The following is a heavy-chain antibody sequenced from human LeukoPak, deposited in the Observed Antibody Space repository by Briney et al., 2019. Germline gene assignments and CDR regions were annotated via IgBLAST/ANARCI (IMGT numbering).Heavy chain of an antibody. CDR1: GFTFTNYG. J-gene: IGHJ4*02. CDR2: IGGGGDTT. CDR3: AKVVDEGVDY. Sequence: GGSLRLSCAASGFTFTNYGMTWVRQAPGKGLEWVSAIGGGGDTTYYADSVKGRLTISRDNSKNTVYLQMNFLRAEDTALYYCAKVVDEGVDYWGQGTLVTVSS. V-gene: IGHV3-23*01.